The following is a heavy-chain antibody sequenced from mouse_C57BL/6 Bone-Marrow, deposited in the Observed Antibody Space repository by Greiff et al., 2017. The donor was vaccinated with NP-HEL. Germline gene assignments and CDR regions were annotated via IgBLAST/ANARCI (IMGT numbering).Heavy chain of an antibody. Sequence: EVLLVESGGGLVKPGASLKLSCAASGFTFSSYAMSWVRQTPEQRLEWVATISDGGSYTYYQDNVKGRFTISRDNAKNNLYLQMSHLKSEDTAMYYCARGELHDYAFAYWGKGTLVTVAA. CDR3: ARGELHDYAFAY. V-gene: IGHV5-4*01. J-gene: IGHJ3*01. CDR2: ISDGGSYT. D-gene: IGHD2-4*01. CDR1: GFTFSSYA.